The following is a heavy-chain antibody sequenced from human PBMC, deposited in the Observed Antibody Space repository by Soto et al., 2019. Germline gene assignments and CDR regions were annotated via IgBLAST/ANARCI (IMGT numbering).Heavy chain of an antibody. CDR3: ARLVITGEFDY. CDR2: INPESGDT. D-gene: IGHD3-22*01. Sequence: SGKVSFKASGYNFADYHIHWVRQAPGQGFEWMGWINPESGDTKCAQNFQGWVTMTTDTSSSTAYLGLRRLLSDDTAVYFCARLVITGEFDYWGQGTLVTVSS. J-gene: IGHJ4*02. CDR1: GYNFADYH. V-gene: IGHV1-2*04.